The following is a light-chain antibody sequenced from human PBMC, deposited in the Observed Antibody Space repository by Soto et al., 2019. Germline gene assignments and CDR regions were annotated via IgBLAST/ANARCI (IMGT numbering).Light chain of an antibody. Sequence: QSALTQPASVSGSPGQSITISCTGTSSDVGGYNYVSWYQQYPGKAPKLMIYDVSNRPSGVSSRFSGSKSGNTASLTISGLQAEDEADYYCSSFTRSSSPYVFGTGTKVTVL. CDR3: SSFTRSSSPYV. CDR1: SSDVGGYNY. CDR2: DVS. V-gene: IGLV2-14*03. J-gene: IGLJ1*01.